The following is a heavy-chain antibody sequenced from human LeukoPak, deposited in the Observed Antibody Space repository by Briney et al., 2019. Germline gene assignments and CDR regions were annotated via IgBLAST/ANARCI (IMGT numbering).Heavy chain of an antibody. CDR3: ARRIAAAVYYFDY. J-gene: IGHJ4*02. Sequence: EESLKISCKGSGYSFTSYWIGWVRQMPGKGLEWMGSIYPGDSDTRYSPSFQGQVTLSADKSTSTASLQWSSLKASDTAMYYCARRIAAAVYYFDYWGPGTLLTVSS. V-gene: IGHV5-51*01. CDR2: IYPGDSDT. D-gene: IGHD6-13*01. CDR1: GYSFTSYW.